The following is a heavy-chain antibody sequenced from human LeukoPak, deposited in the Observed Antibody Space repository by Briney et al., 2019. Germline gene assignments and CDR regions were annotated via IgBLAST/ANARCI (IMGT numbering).Heavy chain of an antibody. D-gene: IGHD6-25*01. Sequence: GGSLRLSCTTSGFIFGDYAMSWVRQAPGKGLEWVSSITTSSSYIYYADSVKGRFTISRDNAKNSLYLQMNSLRAEDTAVYYCAKDRRLAAFDYGGQGTLVTVSS. CDR2: ITTSSSYI. J-gene: IGHJ4*02. CDR3: AKDRRLAAFDY. V-gene: IGHV3-21*04. CDR1: GFIFGDYA.